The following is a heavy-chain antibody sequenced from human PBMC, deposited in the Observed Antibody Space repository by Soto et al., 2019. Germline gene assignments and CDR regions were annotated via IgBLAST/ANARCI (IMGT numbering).Heavy chain of an antibody. CDR1: GYSFTNYG. Sequence: QDQLVQSGAEVKKPGASVTVSCKASGYSFTNYGITWVRQAPGQGLEWLGWISAFNGNTHYAQKVQGRVTMTTDASTSTAYMELRSLRSDDTAVYYCARDRGVAPPVAGNTHYYYYVDVWCKGTTVTVSS. CDR3: ARDRGVAPPVAGNTHYYYYVDV. CDR2: ISAFNGNT. V-gene: IGHV1-18*01. J-gene: IGHJ6*03. D-gene: IGHD6-19*01.